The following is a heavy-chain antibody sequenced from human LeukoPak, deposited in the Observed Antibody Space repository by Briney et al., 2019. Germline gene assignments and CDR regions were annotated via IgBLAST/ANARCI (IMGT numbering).Heavy chain of an antibody. Sequence: GRSLRLSCAASGFTFDDYAMHWVRQAPGKGLEWVPGISWNSGSIGYADSVKGRFTISRDNAKNSLYLQMNSLRAEDTALYYCARRDYGDYWGQGTLVTVSS. CDR1: GFTFDDYA. V-gene: IGHV3-9*01. J-gene: IGHJ4*02. CDR3: ARRDYGDY. CDR2: ISWNSGSI.